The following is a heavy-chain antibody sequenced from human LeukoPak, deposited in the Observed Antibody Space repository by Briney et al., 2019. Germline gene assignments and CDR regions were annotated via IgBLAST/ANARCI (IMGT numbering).Heavy chain of an antibody. CDR3: ARSRGWGSDY. Sequence: SETLSLTCTVSGGSISYYYWSWIRQPPGKGLEWIGYIYYSGSTNYNPSLKSRVTISVDTSKNQFSLKLSSVTAADTAVYYCARSRGWGSDYWGQGTLVTVSS. V-gene: IGHV4-59*01. D-gene: IGHD3-16*01. J-gene: IGHJ4*02. CDR1: GGSISYYY. CDR2: IYYSGST.